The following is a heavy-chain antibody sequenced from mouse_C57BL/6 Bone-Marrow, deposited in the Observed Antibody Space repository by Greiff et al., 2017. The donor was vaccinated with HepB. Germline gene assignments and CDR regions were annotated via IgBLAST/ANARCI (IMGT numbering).Heavy chain of an antibody. CDR3: ARGDSSDGFAY. D-gene: IGHD3-2*02. CDR1: GYTFTNYW. J-gene: IGHJ3*01. CDR2: IYPGGGYT. Sequence: QVQLKESGAELVRPGTSVKMSCKASGYTFTNYWIGWAKQRPGHGLEWIGDIYPGGGYTNYNEKFKSEATLTADKSSSTAYMQFSSLTSEDSAIYYCARGDSSDGFAYWGQGTLVTVSA. V-gene: IGHV1-63*01.